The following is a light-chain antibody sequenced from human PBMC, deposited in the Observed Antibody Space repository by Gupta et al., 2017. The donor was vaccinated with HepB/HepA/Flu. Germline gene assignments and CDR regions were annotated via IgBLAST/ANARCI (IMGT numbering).Light chain of an antibody. Sequence: DIQMTQSPSSLSASVGDRVTITCQASQDIRNYLNWYQQKPGKAPKLLIYDASNLETGVPSRFSGSGSGTDFTFTISSLQPEDIATYYCQQYDNLYTFGGGTKVEIK. V-gene: IGKV1-33*01. CDR2: DAS. J-gene: IGKJ4*01. CDR3: QQYDNLYT. CDR1: QDIRNY.